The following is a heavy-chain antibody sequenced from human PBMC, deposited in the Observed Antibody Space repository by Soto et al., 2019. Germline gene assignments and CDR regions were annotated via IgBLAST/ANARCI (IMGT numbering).Heavy chain of an antibody. CDR1: GGSISSSSYY. D-gene: IGHD1-26*01. V-gene: IGHV4-39*01. CDR3: VHGMVASGSDY. Sequence: SETLSLTCTVSGGSISSSSYYWGWIRQPPGKGLEWIGSIYYSGSTYYNPSLKSRVTISVDTSKNQFSLKLSSVTAADTAVYYCVHGMVASGSDYWGQGTLVTVSS. J-gene: IGHJ4*02. CDR2: IYYSGST.